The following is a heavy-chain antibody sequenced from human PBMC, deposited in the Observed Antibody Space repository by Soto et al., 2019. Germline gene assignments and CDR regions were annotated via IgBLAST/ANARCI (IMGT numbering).Heavy chain of an antibody. D-gene: IGHD3-22*01. V-gene: IGHV3-23*01. Sequence: GGSLRLSCAASGFTFSSYAMSWFRQAPGKGLEWVSAISGSGGSTYYADSVKGRFTISRDNSKNTLYLQMNSLRAEDTAVYYCAKFYDSSGYYYPYYFDYWGQGTLVTVSS. CDR2: ISGSGGST. J-gene: IGHJ4*02. CDR3: AKFYDSSGYYYPYYFDY. CDR1: GFTFSSYA.